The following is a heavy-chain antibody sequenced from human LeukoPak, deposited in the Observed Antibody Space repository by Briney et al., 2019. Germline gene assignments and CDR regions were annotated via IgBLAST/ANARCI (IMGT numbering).Heavy chain of an antibody. CDR3: TREEVVVAATRHYYYYGMDV. Sequence: PGRSLRLSCTASGFTFGGYAMSWVRQAPGKGLERVGFIRSKAYGGTTEYAASVKGRFTISRDDSKSIAYLQMNSLKTEDTAVYYCTREEVVVAATRHYYYYGMDVWGQGTTVTVSS. CDR1: GFTFGGYA. V-gene: IGHV3-49*04. J-gene: IGHJ6*02. D-gene: IGHD2-15*01. CDR2: IRSKAYGGTT.